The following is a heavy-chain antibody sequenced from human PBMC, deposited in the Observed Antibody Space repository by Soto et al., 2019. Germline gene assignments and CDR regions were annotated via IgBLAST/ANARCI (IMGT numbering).Heavy chain of an antibody. CDR1: GGSIRSCNW. CDR2: IYRAGTT. CDR3: ARGLPIVGNTTPLDS. J-gene: IGHJ4*02. V-gene: IGHV4-4*01. D-gene: IGHD2-21*01. Sequence: AETLSLTCTVSGGSIRSCNWCRVRRVPGAKGLEWIGDIYRAGTTKYNPSIERLITITVNTPNNQFALTLTSVTAADTAFYFCARGLPIVGNTTPLDSWGQGTLVTVSS.